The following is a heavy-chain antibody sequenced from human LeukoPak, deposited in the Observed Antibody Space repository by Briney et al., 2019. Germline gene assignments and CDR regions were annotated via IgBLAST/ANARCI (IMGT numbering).Heavy chain of an antibody. J-gene: IGHJ4*02. V-gene: IGHV3-11*01. D-gene: IGHD1-20*01. CDR3: ARRGDYNWNYVDY. CDR1: GGSISSSSYY. Sequence: LSLTCTVSGGSISSSSYYWGWIRQPPGKGLEWVSYISSSGSTIYYADSVKGRFTISRDNAKNSLYLQMNSLRAEDTAVYYCARRGDYNWNYVDYWGQGTLVTVSS. CDR2: ISSSGSTI.